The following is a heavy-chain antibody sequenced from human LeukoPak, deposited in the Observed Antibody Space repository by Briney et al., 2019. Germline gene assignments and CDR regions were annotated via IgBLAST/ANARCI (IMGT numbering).Heavy chain of an antibody. CDR2: IYPGDSDT. CDR1: GYSFTSYW. CDR3: ARRGGSYQGGGYYYYMDV. Sequence: GESLKISCKGSGYSFTSYWIGWVRQMPGKGLEWMGIIYPGDSDTRYSPSFQGQVTVSADKSISTAYLQWSSLKASDTAMYYCARRGGSYQGGGYYYYMDVWGKGTTVTVSS. D-gene: IGHD1-26*01. J-gene: IGHJ6*03. V-gene: IGHV5-51*01.